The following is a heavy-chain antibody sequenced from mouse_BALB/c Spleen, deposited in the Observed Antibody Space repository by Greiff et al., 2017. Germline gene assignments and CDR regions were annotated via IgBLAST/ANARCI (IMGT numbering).Heavy chain of an antibody. CDR1: GFTFSSYT. CDR2: ISNGGGST. Sequence: DVKLVESGGGLVQPGGSLKLSCAASGFTFSSYTMSWVRQTPEKRLEWVAYISNGGGSTYYPDTVKGRFTISRDNAKNTLYLQMSSLKSEDTAMYYCARHEGSRYYYAMDYWGQGTSVTVSS. D-gene: IGHD1-1*01. J-gene: IGHJ4*01. V-gene: IGHV5-12-2*01. CDR3: ARHEGSRYYYAMDY.